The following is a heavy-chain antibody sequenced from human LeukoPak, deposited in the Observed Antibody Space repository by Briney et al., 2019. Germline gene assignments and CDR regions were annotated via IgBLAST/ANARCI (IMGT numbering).Heavy chain of an antibody. V-gene: IGHV3-23*01. Sequence: TGGSLRLSCAASGFTFSSYAMSWVRQAPGKGLEWVSAISGSGGSTYYADSVKGRFTISRDNSKNTLFLQMNSLRAEDTAVYYCARDRGNGAVAGTGFDYWGQGTLVTVFS. CDR3: ARDRGNGAVAGTGFDY. CDR1: GFTFSSYA. CDR2: ISGSGGST. J-gene: IGHJ4*02. D-gene: IGHD6-19*01.